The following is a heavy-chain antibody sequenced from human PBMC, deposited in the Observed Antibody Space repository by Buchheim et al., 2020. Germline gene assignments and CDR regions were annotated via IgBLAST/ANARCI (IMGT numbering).Heavy chain of an antibody. Sequence: QVQLVESGGGVVQPGRSLRLSCAASGFTFSSYGMHWVRQAPGKGLEWVAVISYDGSNKYYADSVKGRFTISRDNSKNTLYLQMNSLRAEDTAVYYCANGYDFWSGYLIYWGQGTL. J-gene: IGHJ4*02. V-gene: IGHV3-30*18. CDR1: GFTFSSYG. D-gene: IGHD3-3*01. CDR2: ISYDGSNK. CDR3: ANGYDFWSGYLIY.